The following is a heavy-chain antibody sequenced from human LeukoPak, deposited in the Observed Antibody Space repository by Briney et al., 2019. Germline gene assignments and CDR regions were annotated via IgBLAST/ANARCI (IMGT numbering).Heavy chain of an antibody. CDR2: ISRGASTF. J-gene: IGHJ4*02. V-gene: IGHV3-48*03. D-gene: IGHD1-1*01. CDR1: EFTFSSYE. CDR3: VREGNCYFEY. Sequence: PGGSLRLSCAASEFTFSSYEMHWVRQAPGRGLEWVSYISRGASTFSYADSVKGRFTISRDNAKNSLHLQMNSLRAEDTAVYYCVREGNCYFEYWGQGTLVTVSS.